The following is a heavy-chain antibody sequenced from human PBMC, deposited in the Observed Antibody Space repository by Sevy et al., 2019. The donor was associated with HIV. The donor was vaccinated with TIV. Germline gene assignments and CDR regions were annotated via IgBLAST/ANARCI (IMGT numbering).Heavy chain of an antibody. Sequence: GGSLRLSCAASGFIFDNYAMHWVRQAPGKGLEWVSVISCDGDTTYYADSVKGRFTVSRDNRKNSLYLQMNSLKTEDAAFYYCANGLPLGCSTFLFDFWGQGTQVTVSS. D-gene: IGHD2-15*01. CDR3: ANGLPLGCSTFLFDF. CDR1: GFIFDNYA. J-gene: IGHJ4*02. V-gene: IGHV3-43D*04. CDR2: ISCDGDTT.